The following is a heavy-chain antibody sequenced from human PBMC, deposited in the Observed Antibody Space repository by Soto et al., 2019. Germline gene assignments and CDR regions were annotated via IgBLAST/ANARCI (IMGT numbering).Heavy chain of an antibody. CDR2: ISSSSSYL. V-gene: IGHV3-21*01. CDR1: GFTFSSYS. D-gene: IGHD6-6*01. J-gene: IGHJ4*02. Sequence: PGGSLRISCAASGFTFSSYSLHWVRQAPRKGLEWVSSISSSSSYLYYADSVKGRFTISRDNANNSLYLQMNSLRAEDTAVYYCVRGRGVKSGQRVRSDYWGQGSLVTGSS. CDR3: VRGRGVKSGQRVRSDY.